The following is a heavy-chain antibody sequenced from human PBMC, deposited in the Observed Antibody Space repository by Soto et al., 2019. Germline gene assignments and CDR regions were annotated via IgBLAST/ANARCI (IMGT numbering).Heavy chain of an antibody. J-gene: IGHJ5*02. CDR2: IIPILGIA. CDR3: ARDLGDQYSCTNGVCYTARFDP. CDR1: GGTFSSYT. D-gene: IGHD2-8*01. Sequence: SVKVSCKASGGTFSSYTISWVRQAPGQGLEWMGRIIPILGIANYAQKFQGRVTITADKSTSTAYMELSSPRSEDTAVYYCARDLGDQYSCTNGVCYTARFDPWGQGTLVTVSS. V-gene: IGHV1-69*04.